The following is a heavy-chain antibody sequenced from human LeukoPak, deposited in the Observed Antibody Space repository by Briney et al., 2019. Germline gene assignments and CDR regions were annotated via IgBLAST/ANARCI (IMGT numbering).Heavy chain of an antibody. Sequence: PGGSLRLSCAASGFSFSDYYMSWIRQAPGKGLEWVSYISSSGSTIKYADSVKGRFTIPRDNANNSLYLQMNSLRAEDTAVYYCAGVEFGSRYYYYVDVWGKGTTVTVSS. CDR2: ISSSGSTI. V-gene: IGHV3-11*01. J-gene: IGHJ6*03. CDR3: AGVEFGSRYYYYVDV. CDR1: GFSFSDYY. D-gene: IGHD1-1*01.